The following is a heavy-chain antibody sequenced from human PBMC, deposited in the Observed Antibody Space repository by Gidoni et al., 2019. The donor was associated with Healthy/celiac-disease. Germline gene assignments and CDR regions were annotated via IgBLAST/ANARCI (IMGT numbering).Heavy chain of an antibody. CDR1: GFTFSSYS. D-gene: IGHD3-10*01. CDR2: ISRSSSYI. Sequence: EVQLVESGGGLVKPGGSLRLSCAASGFTFSSYSMNWVRQAPGKGLEWVSSISRSSSYIYYADSVKGRFTISRDNAKNSLYLQMNSLRAEDTAVYYCARDYYYGSGSYGSWFDPWGQGTLVTVSS. V-gene: IGHV3-21*01. CDR3: ARDYYYGSGSYGSWFDP. J-gene: IGHJ5*02.